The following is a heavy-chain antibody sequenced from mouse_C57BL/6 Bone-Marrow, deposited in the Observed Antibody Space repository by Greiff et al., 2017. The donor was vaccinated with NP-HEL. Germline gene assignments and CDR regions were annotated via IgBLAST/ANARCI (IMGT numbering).Heavy chain of an antibody. CDR2: IHPNSGST. D-gene: IGHD2-3*01. J-gene: IGHJ4*01. CDR1: GYTFTSYW. CDR3: ARPDGYYAMDY. Sequence: VQLQQPGAELVKPGASVKLSCKASGYTFTSYWMHWVKPRPGQGLEWIGMIHPNSGSTNYNEKFKSKATLTVDKSSSTAYMQLSSLTSEDSAVYYCARPDGYYAMDYWGQGTSVTVSS. V-gene: IGHV1-64*01.